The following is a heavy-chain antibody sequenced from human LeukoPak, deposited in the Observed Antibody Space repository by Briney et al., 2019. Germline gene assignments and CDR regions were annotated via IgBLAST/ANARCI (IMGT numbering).Heavy chain of an antibody. CDR2: IYYSGGT. D-gene: IGHD3-10*01. Sequence: SETLSLTCTVSGGSISSSSYYWGWIRQPPGKGLEWIGSIYYSGGTYYNPSLKSRVTISVDTSKNQFSLKLSSVTAADTAVYYCARGIVLLWFGDLPEGAFDIWGQGTMVTVSS. J-gene: IGHJ3*02. CDR1: GGSISSSSYY. CDR3: ARGIVLLWFGDLPEGAFDI. V-gene: IGHV4-39*07.